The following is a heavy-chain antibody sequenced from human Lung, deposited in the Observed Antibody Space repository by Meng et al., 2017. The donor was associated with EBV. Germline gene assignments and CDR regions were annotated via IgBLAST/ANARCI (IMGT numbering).Heavy chain of an antibody. J-gene: IGHJ4*02. CDR2: IYHSGTT. Sequence: QVKLAGSGRGLVKASETLSRPCTVASDSVSNNSYYWSWIRQPPGKGLEWIGHIYHSGTTNYNPSLASRVTISVDTSKNQFSLKLSSVIAADTAVYHCVRVQKRTSGWLRLNWGRGILVTVSS. CDR3: VRVQKRTSGWLRLN. V-gene: IGHV4-61*01. CDR1: SDSVSNNSYY. D-gene: IGHD5-12*01.